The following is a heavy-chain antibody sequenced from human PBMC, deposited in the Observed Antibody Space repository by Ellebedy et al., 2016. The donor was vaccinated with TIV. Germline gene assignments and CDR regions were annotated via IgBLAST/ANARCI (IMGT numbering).Heavy chain of an antibody. D-gene: IGHD2-8*02. Sequence: GGSLRLSCAASGSTSSSYWMNWVRQAPGKGLEWVANIKQDGSEKYYVDSVKGRFTISRDNAKNSVYLQMNSLRAEDTAVYYCRSGAADWGQGTLVTVSS. CDR1: GSTSSSYW. CDR2: IKQDGSEK. J-gene: IGHJ4*02. V-gene: IGHV3-7*01. CDR3: RSGAAD.